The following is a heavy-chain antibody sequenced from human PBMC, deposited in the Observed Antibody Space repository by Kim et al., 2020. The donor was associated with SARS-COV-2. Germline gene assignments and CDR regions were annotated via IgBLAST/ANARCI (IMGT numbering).Heavy chain of an antibody. CDR3: ARAGTDYVWGSYRLDY. D-gene: IGHD3-16*02. J-gene: IGHJ4*02. Sequence: SLKNRVTISVDKSKHQFSLKLSSVTAADTAVYYCARAGTDYVWGSYRLDYWGQGTLVTVSS. V-gene: IGHV4-31*02.